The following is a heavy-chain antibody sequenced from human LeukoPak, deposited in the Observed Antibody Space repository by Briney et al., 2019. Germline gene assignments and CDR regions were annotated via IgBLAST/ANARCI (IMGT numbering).Heavy chain of an antibody. CDR2: INPNSGGT. D-gene: IGHD4-17*01. Sequence: ASVKVSCKASGYMFTTYYINWVRQAPGLGFEWLGWINPNSGGTNYAQKFQDRVTMTSDTSISTAYLELNSLRSDDTAVYHCARLNSGNLRGILYWGQGSLVTVSS. J-gene: IGHJ4*02. V-gene: IGHV1-2*02. CDR3: ARLNSGNLRGILY. CDR1: GYMFTTYY.